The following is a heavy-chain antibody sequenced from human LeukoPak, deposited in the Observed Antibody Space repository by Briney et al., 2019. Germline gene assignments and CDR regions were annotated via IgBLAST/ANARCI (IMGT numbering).Heavy chain of an antibody. CDR2: IWYDGSNK. D-gene: IGHD3-22*01. CDR3: AREEDYSDTSGHYFFDY. CDR1: GFTFAGFG. V-gene: IGHV3-33*01. J-gene: IGHJ4*02. Sequence: GRSLRLSCAASGFTFAGFGMHWVRQAPGKGLEWVAVIWYDGSNKFYGDSVRGRFTISRDNSMNTLYLQMNSLRAEDTAVYYCAREEDYSDTSGHYFFDYWGQGTLVTVSS.